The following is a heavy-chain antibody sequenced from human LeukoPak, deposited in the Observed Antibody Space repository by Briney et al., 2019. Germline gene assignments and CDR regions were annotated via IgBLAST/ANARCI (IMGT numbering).Heavy chain of an antibody. J-gene: IGHJ4*02. CDR1: GVSVYA. Sequence: GGALTLSCAASGVSVYAVSWGRVAPGQGVGGGSGISGSGGSTKYADFVRCPFTISRANSKNTLYLQMNSLRDDDTAVYYCTKEPSTSPYCSGGSCYFEYWGQGTLVTVSS. CDR3: TKEPSTSPYCSGGSCYFEY. V-gene: IGHV3-23*01. D-gene: IGHD2-15*01. CDR2: ISGSGGST.